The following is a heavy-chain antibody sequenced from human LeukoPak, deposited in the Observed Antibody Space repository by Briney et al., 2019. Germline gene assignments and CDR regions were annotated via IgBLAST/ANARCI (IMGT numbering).Heavy chain of an antibody. CDR2: IYRDEST. Sequence: PGGSLRLSCAASGLSVSTNYMNWVRQAPGKGLEWVSVIYRDESTYYADSVEGRFTISRDNSRNTVSLQMNSLRVEDTAVYYCARDACGGTSCLDCWGQGTLVTVSS. D-gene: IGHD2-2*01. CDR3: ARDACGGTSCLDC. CDR1: GLSVSTNY. V-gene: IGHV3-53*01. J-gene: IGHJ4*02.